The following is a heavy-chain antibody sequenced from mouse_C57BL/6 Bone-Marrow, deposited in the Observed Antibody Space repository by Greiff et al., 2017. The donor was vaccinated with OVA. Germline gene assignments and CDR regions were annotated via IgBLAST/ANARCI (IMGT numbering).Heavy chain of an antibody. CDR3: AKGKIYYGAMDY. D-gene: IGHD1-1*01. J-gene: IGHJ4*01. Sequence: VQLQQPGAELVRPGTSVKLSCKASGYTFTSYWMHWVKQRPGQGLEWIGVIDPSDSYTNYNQKFKGKATLTVDTSSSTAYMQLSSLTSEDSAVYYCAKGKIYYGAMDYWGQGTSVTVSS. CDR2: IDPSDSYT. CDR1: GYTFTSYW. V-gene: IGHV1-59*01.